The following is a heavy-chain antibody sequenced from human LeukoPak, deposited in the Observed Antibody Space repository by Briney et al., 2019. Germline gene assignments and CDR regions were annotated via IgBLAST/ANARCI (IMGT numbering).Heavy chain of an antibody. CDR1: GGSFNAYY. CDR3: ARDREGGYSQPNWYFDL. Sequence: PSETLSLTCAVYGGSFNAYYWSWIRQPPGKGLEWIGEINHGGNTKYNPSLKSRVTISVDTSKNQFSLKLSSVAAADTAVYYCARDREGGYSQPNWYFDLWGRGTLVTVSS. V-gene: IGHV4-34*01. J-gene: IGHJ2*01. D-gene: IGHD6-25*01. CDR2: INHGGNT.